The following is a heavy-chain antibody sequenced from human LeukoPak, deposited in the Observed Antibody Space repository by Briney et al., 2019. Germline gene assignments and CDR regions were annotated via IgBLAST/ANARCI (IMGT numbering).Heavy chain of an antibody. Sequence: GGSLRLSCAASRFTVSSNSMSWVRQAPGKGLEWVSVIYSGGSTYYADSVKGRFTISRDNSKNTLYLQLNSLRGEDTAVYYCASQTTVRYYFDYWGQGTLVTVSS. CDR1: RFTVSSNS. V-gene: IGHV3-53*01. CDR3: ASQTTVRYYFDY. J-gene: IGHJ4*02. D-gene: IGHD4-17*01. CDR2: IYSGGST.